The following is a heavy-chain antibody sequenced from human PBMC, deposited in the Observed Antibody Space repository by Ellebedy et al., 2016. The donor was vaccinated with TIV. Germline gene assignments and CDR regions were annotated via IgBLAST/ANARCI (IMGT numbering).Heavy chain of an antibody. D-gene: IGHD7-27*01. J-gene: IGHJ6*02. CDR2: IWYDGSNK. Sequence: GESLKISCAASGFTFSSYGMHWVRQAPGKGLEWVAVIWYDGSNKYYADSVKGRFTISRDNSKNTLYLQMNSLRAEDTAVYYCAREGVGNSHYYYYGIDVWGQGTTVTVSS. CDR1: GFTFSSYG. V-gene: IGHV3-33*01. CDR3: AREGVGNSHYYYYGIDV.